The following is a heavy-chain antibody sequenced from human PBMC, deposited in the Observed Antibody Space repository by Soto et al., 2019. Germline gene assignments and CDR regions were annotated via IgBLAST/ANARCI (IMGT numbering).Heavy chain of an antibody. V-gene: IGHV3-30-3*01. Sequence: QVQLVESGGGVVQPGRSLRLSCAASGFIFSNYVMYWVRQAPGKGLEWVAFMSYDGTTKYYADSVKGRFTISRDNSKNTLYLQMNNLRPDDTGVYYCAREVLWSRYFDYWGQGTLVTVSS. CDR3: AREVLWSRYFDY. CDR1: GFIFSNYV. J-gene: IGHJ4*02. D-gene: IGHD2-21*01. CDR2: MSYDGTTK.